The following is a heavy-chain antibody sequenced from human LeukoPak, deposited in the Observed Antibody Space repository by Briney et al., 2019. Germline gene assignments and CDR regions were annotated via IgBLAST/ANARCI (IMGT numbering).Heavy chain of an antibody. CDR2: ISSSSSYI. CDR1: GFTFSSYS. Sequence: GGSLRLSCAASGFTFSSYSMNWVRQAPGKGLEWVSSISSSSSYIYYADSVKGRFTISRDNAKNSLYLQMNSLRAEDTAVYYCARLSAVVPAAIWAYYFDYWGQGTLVTVSS. D-gene: IGHD2-2*02. V-gene: IGHV3-21*01. CDR3: ARLSAVVPAAIWAYYFDY. J-gene: IGHJ4*02.